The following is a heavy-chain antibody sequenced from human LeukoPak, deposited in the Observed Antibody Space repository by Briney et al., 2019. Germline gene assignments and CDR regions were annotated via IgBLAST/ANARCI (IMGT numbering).Heavy chain of an antibody. J-gene: IGHJ4*02. D-gene: IGHD2-21*02. CDR3: ARELAYCGGDCSYYFDY. CDR1: GGSISSGEYY. CDR2: IYYSGST. Sequence: SETLSLTCTVSGGSISSGEYYWSWIRQPPGKGLEWIGYIYYSGSTYYNPSLKSRVTISVDTSKNQFSLKLSSVTAADTAVYYCARELAYCGGDCSYYFDYWGQGTLVTVSS. V-gene: IGHV4-30-4*01.